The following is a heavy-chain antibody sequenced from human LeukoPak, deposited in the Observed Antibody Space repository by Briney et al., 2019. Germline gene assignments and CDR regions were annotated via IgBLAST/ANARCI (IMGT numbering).Heavy chain of an antibody. D-gene: IGHD1-26*01. V-gene: IGHV3-23*01. J-gene: IGHJ4*02. CDR3: AKGRDSGSYLDCFDY. Sequence: GGSLRLSCAASGFTFSSYAMSWVRQAPGKGLEWVSAISGSGGSTYYADSVKGRFTISRDNSKNTLYLQMNSLRAEDTAVYYCAKGRDSGSYLDCFDYWGQGTLVTVSS. CDR2: ISGSGGST. CDR1: GFTFSSYA.